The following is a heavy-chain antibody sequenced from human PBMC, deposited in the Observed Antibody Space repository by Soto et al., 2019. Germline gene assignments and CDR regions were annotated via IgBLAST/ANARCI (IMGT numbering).Heavy chain of an antibody. CDR2: IWYDGSNK. CDR1: GFTFSSYG. Sequence: GGSLRLSCAASGFTFSSYGMHWVRQAPGKGLEWVAVIWYDGSNKYYADSVKGRFTISRDNSKNTLYLQMNSLRAEDTALYYCARDRLKYSGYDPNFDYWGQGTLVTVSS. D-gene: IGHD5-12*01. CDR3: ARDRLKYSGYDPNFDY. V-gene: IGHV3-33*01. J-gene: IGHJ4*02.